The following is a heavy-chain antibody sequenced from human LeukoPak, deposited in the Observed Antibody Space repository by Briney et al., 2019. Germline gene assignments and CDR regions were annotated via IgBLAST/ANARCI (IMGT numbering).Heavy chain of an antibody. CDR2: ISPSGGA. Sequence: SETLSLTCTVSGASVSSSYWSWIRQPPEKGVELIWYISPSGGADYNPPLESRVTTSLETSSNQFSLKLRSVTVADTAVYYCSRTLDRARGYYFDLWGQGTLVTVSS. CDR1: GASVSSSY. CDR3: SRTLDRARGYYFDL. D-gene: IGHD5-18*01. V-gene: IGHV4-4*08. J-gene: IGHJ4*02.